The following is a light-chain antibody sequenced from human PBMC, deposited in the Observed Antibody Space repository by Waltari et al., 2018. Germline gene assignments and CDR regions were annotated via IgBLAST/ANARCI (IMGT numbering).Light chain of an antibody. Sequence: QSALTQPPSASGAPGQSVPIPCPGTNSDRADYYYAPRHQYPPAQAPKLFIYDVPKRPSGVPDRFSGSKSGNTASLTVSGLQAEDEADYYCSSYARSSHVVFGGGTKLTVL. CDR2: DVP. V-gene: IGLV2-8*01. CDR3: SSYARSSHVV. J-gene: IGLJ3*02. CDR1: NSDRADYYY.